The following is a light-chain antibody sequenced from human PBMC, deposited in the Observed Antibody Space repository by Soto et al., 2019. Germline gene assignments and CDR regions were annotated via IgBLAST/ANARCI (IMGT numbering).Light chain of an antibody. CDR3: QQYGSSSWT. J-gene: IGKJ1*01. V-gene: IGKV3-20*01. CDR1: QSVSSSF. CDR2: GAS. Sequence: EIVLTQSPGTLSLSPGEGATLSCRASQSVSSSFLAWYQQKPGQAPRLLIYGASSRATGIPDRITGSGSGTDFTLTISRLEPEDFAVYYCQQYGSSSWTFGQGTKVEIK.